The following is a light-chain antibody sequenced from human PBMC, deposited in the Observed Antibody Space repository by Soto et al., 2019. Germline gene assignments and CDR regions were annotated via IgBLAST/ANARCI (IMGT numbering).Light chain of an antibody. CDR3: SSYGGSNTVV. CDR2: EVS. Sequence: QSALTQPPSASGSPGQSVTISCTGSSSDVGGYNYVSWYQQHPGKAPKHMIYEVSKRPTGVPDRLSGSMSVNTASLTVSGLQAEEEADYYCSSYGGSNTVVFDGGTKVTVL. V-gene: IGLV2-8*01. J-gene: IGLJ2*01. CDR1: SSDVGGYNY.